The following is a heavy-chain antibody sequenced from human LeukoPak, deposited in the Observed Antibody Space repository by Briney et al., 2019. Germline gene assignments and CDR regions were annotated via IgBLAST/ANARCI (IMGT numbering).Heavy chain of an antibody. CDR2: IYYSGST. J-gene: IGHJ5*02. V-gene: IGHV4-59*01. D-gene: IGHD3-9*01. CDR3: ARDLFSDILTGYYGWFDP. Sequence: SETLSLTCTVSGGSISSYYWSWLRQPPAKGLEWIGYIYYSGSTNYNPSLKSRVTISVDTSKNHFSLKLSSVTAADTAVYYCARDLFSDILTGYYGWFDPWGQGTLVTVSS. CDR1: GGSISSYY.